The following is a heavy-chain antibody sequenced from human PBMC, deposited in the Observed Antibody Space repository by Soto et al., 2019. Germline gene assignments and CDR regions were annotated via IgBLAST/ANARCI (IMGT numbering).Heavy chain of an antibody. D-gene: IGHD6-13*01. Sequence: QVQLVESGGGVVQPGRSLRLSCAASGFTFSSYGMNWVRQAPGKGLEWVAVISYDGSNKYYADSVKGRFTISRDSSKNMLYLRMNGLRAEDTAVYYCAKEDSSSWHYYYGRDVWGQGTRVTVSS. V-gene: IGHV3-30*18. J-gene: IGHJ6*02. CDR1: GFTFSSYG. CDR3: AKEDSSSWHYYYGRDV. CDR2: ISYDGSNK.